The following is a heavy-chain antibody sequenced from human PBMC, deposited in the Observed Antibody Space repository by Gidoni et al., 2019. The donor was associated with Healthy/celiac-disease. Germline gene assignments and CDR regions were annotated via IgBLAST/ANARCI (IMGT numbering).Heavy chain of an antibody. CDR1: GFTFSDYY. J-gene: IGHJ3*02. CDR2: ISSSGSTI. V-gene: IGHV3-11*01. D-gene: IGHD3-22*01. Sequence: QVQLVESGGGLVKPGGSLRLSCAASGFTFSDYYMIWIRQAPGQGLEWVSYISSSGSTIYYADSVKGRFTISRDNAKNSLYLQMNSLRAEDTAVYYWAREWGDYYDSSGYLAFDIWGQGTMVTVSS. CDR3: AREWGDYYDSSGYLAFDI.